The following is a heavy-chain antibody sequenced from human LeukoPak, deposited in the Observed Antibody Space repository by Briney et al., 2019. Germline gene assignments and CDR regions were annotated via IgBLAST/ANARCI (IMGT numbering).Heavy chain of an antibody. CDR2: IWYDGSYQ. Sequence: GGFLRLSCAASGFTFSSYGMHWVRQAPGKGLEWVAVIWYDGSYQYYADTVKGRFAISRDTSKSTVYLQMDSLRLDDTAVYYCARDASGLAVRGWLGPWSQGNLVTVSS. CDR3: ARDASGLAVRGWLGP. D-gene: IGHD3-10*01. J-gene: IGHJ5*02. CDR1: GFTFSSYG. V-gene: IGHV3-33*01.